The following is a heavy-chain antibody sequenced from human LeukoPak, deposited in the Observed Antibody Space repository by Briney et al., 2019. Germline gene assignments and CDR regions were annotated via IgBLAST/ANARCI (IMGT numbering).Heavy chain of an antibody. Sequence: ASVEVSCKASGYTFTSYYMHWVRQAPGQGLEWMGIINPSGGSTSYAQKFQGRVTMTRDMSTGTVYMELSSLRSEDTAVYYCAREGGSYRWFDPWGQGTLVTVSS. V-gene: IGHV1-46*01. D-gene: IGHD1-26*01. CDR1: GYTFTSYY. CDR3: AREGGSYRWFDP. CDR2: INPSGGST. J-gene: IGHJ5*02.